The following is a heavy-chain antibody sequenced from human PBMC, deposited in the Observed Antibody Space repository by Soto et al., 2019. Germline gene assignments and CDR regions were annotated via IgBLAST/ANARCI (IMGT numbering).Heavy chain of an antibody. CDR2: ISYDGSNK. J-gene: IGHJ5*02. Sequence: PGGSLRLSCAASGFTFSSYGMHWVRQAPGKGLEWVAVISYDGSNKYYADSVKGRFTISRDNSKNTLYLQMNSLRAEDTAVYYCAKDFSYGAPAWFDPWGQGTLVTVSS. D-gene: IGHD4-17*01. CDR1: GFTFSSYG. CDR3: AKDFSYGAPAWFDP. V-gene: IGHV3-30*18.